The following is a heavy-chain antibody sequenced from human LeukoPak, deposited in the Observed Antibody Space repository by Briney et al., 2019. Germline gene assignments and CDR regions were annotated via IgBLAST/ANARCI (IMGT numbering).Heavy chain of an antibody. J-gene: IGHJ4*02. V-gene: IGHV4-39*01. Sequence: NTSETLSLTCAVSGASISGSGYYWGWIRQPPGKGLEWIGNIYYSGSTCYNASLQSRVTISIDMSKNEFSLRLNSVTAADTAMYYCAKSGGYGLIDYWGQGTLVTVSS. CDR3: AKSGGYGLIDY. D-gene: IGHD1-26*01. CDR2: IYYSGST. CDR1: GASISGSGYY.